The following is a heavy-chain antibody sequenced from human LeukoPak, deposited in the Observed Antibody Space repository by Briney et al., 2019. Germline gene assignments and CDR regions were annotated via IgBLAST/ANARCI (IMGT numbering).Heavy chain of an antibody. CDR1: GFTVSSNY. Sequence: GGSLRLSCAASGFTVSSNYMSWVRQAPGKGLEWVSIIYSGGNTYYADSVKGRFTISRDNSKNTLYLQMNSLRAEDTAVYYCARLWFGELLFEGDYWGQGTLVTVSS. CDR2: IYSGGNT. J-gene: IGHJ4*02. V-gene: IGHV3-53*01. CDR3: ARLWFGELLFEGDY. D-gene: IGHD3-10*01.